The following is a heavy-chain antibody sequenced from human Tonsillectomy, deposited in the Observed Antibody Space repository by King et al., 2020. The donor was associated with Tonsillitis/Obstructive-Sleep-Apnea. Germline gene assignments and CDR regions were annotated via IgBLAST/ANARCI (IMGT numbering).Heavy chain of an antibody. CDR1: GFTVSSNY. CDR3: AREAGTYPYYYYYMDV. J-gene: IGHJ6*03. Sequence: VQLVESGGGLIQPGGSLRLSCAASGFTVSSNYMSGVRQAPGKGLEWCSVIYSGGSTYYADSVKGRFTISRDNSKNTLYLQMNSLRAEDSAVYYCAREAGTYPYYYYYMDVWGKGTTVTVSS. CDR2: IYSGGST. D-gene: IGHD6-19*01. V-gene: IGHV3-53*01.